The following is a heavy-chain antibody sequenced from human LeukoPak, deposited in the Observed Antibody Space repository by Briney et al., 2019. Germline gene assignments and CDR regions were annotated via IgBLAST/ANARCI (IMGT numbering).Heavy chain of an antibody. CDR1: GYTLTSYG. CDR2: ISAYNGNT. Sequence: ASVKVSCKASGYTLTSYGISWVRQAPGQGLEWMGWISAYNGNTNYAQKLQGRVPMTTDTSMSKAYMELRSLRSDDTAVYYCAREGYGDPLIDYWGQGTLVTVSS. J-gene: IGHJ4*02. V-gene: IGHV1-18*01. D-gene: IGHD4-17*01. CDR3: AREGYGDPLIDY.